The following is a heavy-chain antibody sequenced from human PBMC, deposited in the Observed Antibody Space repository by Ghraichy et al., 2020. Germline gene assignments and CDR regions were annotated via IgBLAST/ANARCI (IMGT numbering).Heavy chain of an antibody. CDR1: GGSISSYY. J-gene: IGHJ4*02. D-gene: IGHD3-22*01. Sequence: SETLSLTCTVSGGSISSYYWSWIRQPAGKGLEWIGRIYTSGSTNYNPSLKSRVTMSVDTSKNQFSLKVSSVTAADTAVYYCARDWGYYDSSGYLGGAADYWGQGTLVTVSS. V-gene: IGHV4-4*07. CDR2: IYTSGST. CDR3: ARDWGYYDSSGYLGGAADY.